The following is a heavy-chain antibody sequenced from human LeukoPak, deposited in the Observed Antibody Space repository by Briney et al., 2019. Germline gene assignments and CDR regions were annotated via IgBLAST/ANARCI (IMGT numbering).Heavy chain of an antibody. CDR1: GYSFASYW. CDR3: ARPPDVGYSGYSY. CDR2: IYPGDSDA. V-gene: IGHV5-51*01. J-gene: IGHJ4*02. Sequence: GESLKISCKGSGYSFASYWIGWVRQMPGKGLEWVGIIYPGDSDARYSPSFQGQVTISADKSISTAYLQWSSLKASDTAMYYCARPPDVGYSGYSYWGQGTLVTVSS. D-gene: IGHD5-12*01.